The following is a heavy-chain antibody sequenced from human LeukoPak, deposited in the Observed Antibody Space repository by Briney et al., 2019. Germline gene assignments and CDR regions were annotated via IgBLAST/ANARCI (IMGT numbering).Heavy chain of an antibody. D-gene: IGHD4-11*01. Sequence: SETLCLTCAVYGGSFSGYYWSWIRQPPGKGLEWIGEINHSGSTNYNPSLKSRVTISVDTSKNQFSLKLSSVTAADTAVYYCARGPYSNYGIMDVWGNGATGTVSS. J-gene: IGHJ6*04. CDR2: INHSGST. CDR1: GGSFSGYY. CDR3: ARGPYSNYGIMDV. V-gene: IGHV4-34*01.